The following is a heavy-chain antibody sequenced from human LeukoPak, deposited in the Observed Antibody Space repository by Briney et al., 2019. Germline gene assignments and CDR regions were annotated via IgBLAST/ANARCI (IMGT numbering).Heavy chain of an antibody. CDR1: GFAFSTYS. CDR2: INWNGGST. Sequence: PGGSLRLSCSASGFAFSTYSMSWVRQAPGKGLEWVSGINWNGGSTGYADSVKGRFTISRDNAKNSLYLQMNSLRAEDTALYYCARIKTVAGMQYYYYYMDVWGKGTTVTVSS. V-gene: IGHV3-20*04. CDR3: ARIKTVAGMQYYYYYMDV. J-gene: IGHJ6*03. D-gene: IGHD6-19*01.